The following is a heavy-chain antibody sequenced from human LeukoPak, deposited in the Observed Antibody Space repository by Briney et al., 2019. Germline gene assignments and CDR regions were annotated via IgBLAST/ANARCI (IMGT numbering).Heavy chain of an antibody. Sequence: GGSLRLSCAASGFRFGSYSMSWVRQTPERGLEWVAGILGSDGSTYYADSVKGRFTISRDTSKNTLYLQMNSLRAEDTAVYFCASPPPPNQISSPWDYWGQGTLVTVSS. CDR3: ASPPPPNQISSPWDY. CDR2: ILGSDGST. CDR1: GFRFGSYS. J-gene: IGHJ4*02. V-gene: IGHV3-23*01. D-gene: IGHD2/OR15-2a*01.